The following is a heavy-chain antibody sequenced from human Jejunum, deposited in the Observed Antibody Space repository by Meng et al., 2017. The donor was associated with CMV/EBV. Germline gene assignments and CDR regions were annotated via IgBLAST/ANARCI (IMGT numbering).Heavy chain of an antibody. CDR2: ISTYNGHA. CDR1: GYTFTDYS. J-gene: IGHJ4*02. CDR3: ARDLDDYSNFMNY. V-gene: IGHV1-18*01. Sequence: QVQLVQSGTEVKKPGASVKLSCKTSGYTFTDYSLNWVRQAPGQGLEWMGWISTYNGHANYAQKFQGRVTMTTDTSSSTTYMELRSLKSDDTAIYYCARDLDDYSNFMNYWGQGTLVTVSS. D-gene: IGHD4-11*01.